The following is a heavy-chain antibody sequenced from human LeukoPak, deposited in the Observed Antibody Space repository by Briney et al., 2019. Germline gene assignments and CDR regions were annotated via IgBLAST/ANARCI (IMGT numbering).Heavy chain of an antibody. V-gene: IGHV3-23*01. D-gene: IGHD1-26*01. CDR2: ISESGGST. J-gene: IGHJ4*02. Sequence: GGSLRLSCAASGFAFSSYAMSWVRQAPGKELEWVSGISESGGSTYYAGSVKGRLTISRDNSKNTLYLQMNSLRVEDTAVYYCAKGHYSGSSTYYFDYWGQGTLVTVSS. CDR3: AKGHYSGSSTYYFDY. CDR1: GFAFSSYA.